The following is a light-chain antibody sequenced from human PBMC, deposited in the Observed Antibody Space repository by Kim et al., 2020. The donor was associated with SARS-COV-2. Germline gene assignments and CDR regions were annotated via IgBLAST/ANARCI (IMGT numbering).Light chain of an antibody. CDR3: MQYDDLPYT. V-gene: IGKV1-33*01. Sequence: SAFAGDRVPITCQASQDISYRLNWYQQKPGKAPKVVIADASNLQSGAPSRFSGSGSGTEFTFSINNLQPEDIATYYCMQYDDLPYTFGRGTKLEIK. CDR1: QDISYR. CDR2: DAS. J-gene: IGKJ2*01.